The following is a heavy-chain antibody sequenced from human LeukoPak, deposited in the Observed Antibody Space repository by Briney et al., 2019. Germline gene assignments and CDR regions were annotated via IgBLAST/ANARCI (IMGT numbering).Heavy chain of an antibody. Sequence: ASVKVSCKASGGTFSSYAISWVRQATGQGLEWMGWMNPNSGNTGYAQRFQGRVTMTRNTSISTAYMELSSLRSEDTAVYYCARVRNFWSGKGFDPWGQGTLVTVSS. V-gene: IGHV1-8*02. CDR2: MNPNSGNT. CDR1: GGTFSSYA. CDR3: ARVRNFWSGKGFDP. J-gene: IGHJ5*02. D-gene: IGHD3-3*01.